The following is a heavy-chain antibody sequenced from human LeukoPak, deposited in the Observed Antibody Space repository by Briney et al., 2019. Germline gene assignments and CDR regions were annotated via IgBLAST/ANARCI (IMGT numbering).Heavy chain of an antibody. D-gene: IGHD6-13*01. CDR3: ARGIAAPPNAFDI. CDR2: IYSGGTT. J-gene: IGHJ3*02. V-gene: IGHV3-66*01. Sequence: GGSLRLSRAASGFTVSSNYMSWVRQAPGKGLEWVSVIYSGGTTDYADSVKGRITISRDNSKNTLYLQMNSLRAEDTAVYYCARGIAAPPNAFDIWGQGTMVTVSS. CDR1: GFTVSSNY.